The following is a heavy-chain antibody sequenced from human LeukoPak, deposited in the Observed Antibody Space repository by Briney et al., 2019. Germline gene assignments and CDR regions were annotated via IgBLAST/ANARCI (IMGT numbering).Heavy chain of an antibody. CDR1: GDSVSGNIVA. CDR2: TNYRSKWYN. J-gene: IGHJ4*02. CDR3: ARSIEHFDY. D-gene: IGHD2-21*01. V-gene: IGHV6-1*01. Sequence: SQTLSLTCDISGDSVSGNIVAWNWIRQSPSRGLEWLGRTNYRSKWYNDYAVSVRGRITINPDTSKNRFSLQLDSVTPEDTAVYYCARSIEHFDYWGQGTLVTVSS.